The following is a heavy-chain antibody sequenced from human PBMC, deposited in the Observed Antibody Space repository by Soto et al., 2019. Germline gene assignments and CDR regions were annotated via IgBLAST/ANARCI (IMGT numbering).Heavy chain of an antibody. J-gene: IGHJ6*02. V-gene: IGHV3-64D*06. CDR2: ISSSGGST. CDR3: VKGADCSGGSCYSLQYYYGMDV. Sequence: HPGGSLRLSCSASGFTFSNYAMQWVRQAPGKGLQYVSTISSSGGSTYYADSVKGRFTISGDNSKSTLYLQMSSLRAEDTALYYCVKGADCSGGSCYSLQYYYGMDVWGQGTTVTVSS. D-gene: IGHD2-15*01. CDR1: GFTFSNYA.